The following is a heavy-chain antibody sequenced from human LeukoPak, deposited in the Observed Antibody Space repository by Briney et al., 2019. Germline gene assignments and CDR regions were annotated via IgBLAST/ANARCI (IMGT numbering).Heavy chain of an antibody. D-gene: IGHD3-22*01. Sequence: GGSLKLSCAASGFSLGDYWMTWVRQAPGKGLECVGNIKFDGSEIYYRDSVRGRFTISRDNAKNSLYLQMNSLRVEDTDVYYCTRDLNHDSSGWGQGTLVTVSS. V-gene: IGHV3-7*01. CDR1: GFSLGDYW. J-gene: IGHJ4*02. CDR3: TRDLNHDSSG. CDR2: IKFDGSEI.